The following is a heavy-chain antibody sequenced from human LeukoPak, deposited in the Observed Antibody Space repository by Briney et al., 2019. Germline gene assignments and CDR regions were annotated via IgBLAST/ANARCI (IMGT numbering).Heavy chain of an antibody. J-gene: IGHJ4*02. D-gene: IGHD3-22*01. Sequence: ASVKVSCKTSGYSFILYGISWVRQAPGQGPEWMGWISTSTGDTKYTQKFQGRVTLTTDTSTSTAYMELSSLRSDDTAVYYCARRSDDYDSSAYYHWGQGTLVTVSS. V-gene: IGHV1-18*01. CDR2: ISTSTGDT. CDR1: GYSFILYG. CDR3: ARRSDDYDSSAYYH.